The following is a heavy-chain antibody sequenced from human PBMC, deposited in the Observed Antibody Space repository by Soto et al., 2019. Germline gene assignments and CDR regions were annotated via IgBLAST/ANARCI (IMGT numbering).Heavy chain of an antibody. CDR1: GFTFSSYA. CDR2: ISGSGGST. J-gene: IGHJ4*02. D-gene: IGHD5-18*01. V-gene: IGHV3-23*01. CDR3: AKSKDRYSYGYFDY. Sequence: GGSLRLSCAAPGFTFSSYAMSWVRQAPGKGLEWVSAISGSGGSTYYADSVKGRFTISRDNSKNTLYLQMNSLRAEDTAVYYCAKSKDRYSYGYFDYWGQGTLVTVSS.